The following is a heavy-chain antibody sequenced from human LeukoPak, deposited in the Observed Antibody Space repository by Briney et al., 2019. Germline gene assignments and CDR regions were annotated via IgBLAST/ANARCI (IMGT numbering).Heavy chain of an antibody. CDR2: INYDGTTT. Sequence: GGSLRLSCAASGFTFSNYWMHWVRQAPGKGLVWVSRINYDGTTTGYADSVKGRFTISRDNAKNTLYLQMNSLRAEDTAVYYCARRDVFDIWGQGTMVTVSS. J-gene: IGHJ3*02. CDR3: ARRDVFDI. V-gene: IGHV3-74*01. CDR1: GFTFSNYW.